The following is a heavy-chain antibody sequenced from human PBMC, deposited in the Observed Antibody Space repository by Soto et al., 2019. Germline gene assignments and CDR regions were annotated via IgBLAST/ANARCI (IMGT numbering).Heavy chain of an antibody. V-gene: IGHV4-34*01. J-gene: IGHJ4*02. CDR2: INHSGST. D-gene: IGHD3-3*01. CDR3: ARGIRIFGVVIFYRGTSTVEPNFDY. Sequence: SDTLSLTCAVYGGSFSGYYWSWIRQPPGKGLEWIGEINHSGSTNYNPSLKSRVTISVDTSKNQFSLKLSSVTAADTAVYYCARGIRIFGVVIFYRGTSTVEPNFDYWGQGTLVTVSS. CDR1: GGSFSGYY.